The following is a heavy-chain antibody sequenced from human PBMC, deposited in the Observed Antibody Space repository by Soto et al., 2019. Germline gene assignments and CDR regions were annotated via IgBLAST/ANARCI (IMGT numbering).Heavy chain of an antibody. D-gene: IGHD6-13*01. CDR1: GFTFSSYG. CDR2: IWYDGSNK. Sequence: QVQLVESGGGVVQPGRSLRLSCAASGFTFSSYGMHWVRQAPGKGLEWVAVIWYDGSNKYYADSVKGRFTISRDNSRNTLYLQMNSRRAEDAAVYYCAGESCSSCIDFWGQGTLVTVSS. J-gene: IGHJ4*02. CDR3: AGESCSSCIDF. V-gene: IGHV3-33*01.